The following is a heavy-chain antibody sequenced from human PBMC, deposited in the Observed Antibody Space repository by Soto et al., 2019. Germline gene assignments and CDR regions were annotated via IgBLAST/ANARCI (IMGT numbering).Heavy chain of an antibody. Sequence: GGSLRLSCAASGFTFDDYTMHWVRQAPGKGLEWVSLISWDGARTDYVASLKGPFTISKDNSKNSLHLQMNSLTPEDTAFYYCAKDLATAGPLDSWGQGTLVTVSS. V-gene: IGHV3-43*01. J-gene: IGHJ4*02. CDR1: GFTFDDYT. CDR3: AKDLATAGPLDS. CDR2: ISWDGART. D-gene: IGHD6-13*01.